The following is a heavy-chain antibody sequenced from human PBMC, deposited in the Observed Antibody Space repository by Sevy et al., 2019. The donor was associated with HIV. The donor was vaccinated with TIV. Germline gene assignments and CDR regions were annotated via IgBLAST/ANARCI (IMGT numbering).Heavy chain of an antibody. CDR3: ARGGPMFDTWGHNWFDP. V-gene: IGHV4-34*01. Sequence: SQTLSLTCAVYGGSFSGYYWSWIRQPPGKGLEWIGEINHSGSTNYNPSLKSRVTISVDTSKNQFSLKLSSVTAAYTAVYYCARGGPMFDTWGHNWFDPWGQGTLVTVSS. J-gene: IGHJ5*02. CDR1: GGSFSGYY. CDR2: INHSGST. D-gene: IGHD3-10*02.